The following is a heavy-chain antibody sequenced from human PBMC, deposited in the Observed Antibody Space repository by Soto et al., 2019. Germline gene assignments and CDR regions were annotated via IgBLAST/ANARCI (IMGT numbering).Heavy chain of an antibody. J-gene: IGHJ4*02. CDR2: ISAYNGNT. CDR1: GYTFTSYG. D-gene: IGHD3-9*01. V-gene: IGHV1-18*01. CDR3: ARDTRRYYDILTGYSGFDY. Sequence: QVQLVQSGAEVKKPGASVKVSCKASGYTFTSYGISWVRQAPGQGLEWMGWISAYNGNTNYAQKLQGRVTRTTDTSTSTAYMELRSLRSDDTAVYYCARDTRRYYDILTGYSGFDYWGQGTLVTVSS.